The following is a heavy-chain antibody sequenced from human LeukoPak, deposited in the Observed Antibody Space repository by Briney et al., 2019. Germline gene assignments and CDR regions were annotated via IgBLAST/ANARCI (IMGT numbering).Heavy chain of an antibody. D-gene: IGHD5-24*01. Sequence: ASVKVSCKASGYTFTSYYMHWVRQAPGQGLEWMGIINPSGGSTSYAQKFQGRVTMTGDMSTSTVYMELSSLRSEDTAVYYCARDPASTVATITWYYYMDVWGKGTTVTVSS. V-gene: IGHV1-46*01. J-gene: IGHJ6*03. CDR2: INPSGGST. CDR1: GYTFTSYY. CDR3: ARDPASTVATITWYYYMDV.